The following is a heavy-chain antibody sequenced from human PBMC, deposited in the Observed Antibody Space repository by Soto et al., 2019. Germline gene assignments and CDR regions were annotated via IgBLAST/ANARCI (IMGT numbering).Heavy chain of an antibody. CDR3: TTIRPTPTFDY. J-gene: IGHJ4*02. D-gene: IGHD1-26*01. CDR2: IKPDGTDK. V-gene: IGHV3-7*01. Sequence: GGSLRLSCAASGFTFSNSWMNWVRQAPGKELEWVANIKPDGTDKYYVDSVKGRFTISRDNAKNALYLQMSSLRAEDTAVYYCTTIRPTPTFDYWGQGALVTVSS. CDR1: GFTFSNSW.